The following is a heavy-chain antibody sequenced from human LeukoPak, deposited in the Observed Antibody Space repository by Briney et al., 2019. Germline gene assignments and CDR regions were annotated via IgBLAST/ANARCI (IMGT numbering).Heavy chain of an antibody. J-gene: IGHJ6*03. Sequence: PGGSLRLSCEASGFTFSSHAMTWVRRPPGKGLEWVSTIDYSGGTTFYADSVEGRFTISRDNSQSTVYLQMNSLRAEDTAVYHCAKDGHLISWYYYMDVWGKGTTVTVSS. CDR3: AKDGHLISWYYYMDV. D-gene: IGHD3-3*02. CDR2: IDYSGGTT. CDR1: GFTFSSHA. V-gene: IGHV3-23*01.